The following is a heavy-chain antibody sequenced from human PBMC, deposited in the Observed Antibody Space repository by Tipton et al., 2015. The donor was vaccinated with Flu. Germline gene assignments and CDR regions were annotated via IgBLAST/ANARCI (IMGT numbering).Heavy chain of an antibody. D-gene: IGHD4-17*01. CDR1: GDSIGSDYY. J-gene: IGHJ4*02. CDR2: VYTSTAT. CDR3: ARLGSEKYGDFVDY. Sequence: LRLSCSVSGDSIGSDYYWAWIRQPAGKGLEWIGRVYTSTATSYNPSLSSRVAMSVDTSKNLFSLNLRYVTAADTAVYYCARLGSEKYGDFVDYWGQGTLVTVSS. V-gene: IGHV4-4*07.